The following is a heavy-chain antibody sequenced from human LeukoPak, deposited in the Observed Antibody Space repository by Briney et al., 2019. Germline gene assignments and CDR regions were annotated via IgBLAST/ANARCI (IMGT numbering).Heavy chain of an antibody. J-gene: IGHJ4*02. D-gene: IGHD1-26*01. CDR3: ARDWGSGSYYPDYFDY. CDR1: GFTFSSYS. CDR2: ISSSSSTI. V-gene: IGHV3-48*04. Sequence: GGSLRLSCAASGFTFSSYSMNWVRQAPGKGLEWVSYISSSSSTIYYADSVKGRFTISRDNAKNSLYLQMNSLGAEDTAVYYCARDWGSGSYYPDYFDYWGQGTLVTVSS.